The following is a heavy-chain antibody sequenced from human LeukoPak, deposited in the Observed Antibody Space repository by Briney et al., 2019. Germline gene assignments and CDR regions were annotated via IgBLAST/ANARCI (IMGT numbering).Heavy chain of an antibody. Sequence: GASVKVSCKASGYTFTNYEINWVRQATGQGLEWMGWRNPNSGDTAYAQKFQDRVTMTRSTSISTAYMELSSLRSEDTAVYYCARGLGSYDSSELTWPMISFWGQGTLVTVSS. D-gene: IGHD3-22*01. J-gene: IGHJ4*02. CDR2: RNPNSGDT. V-gene: IGHV1-8*01. CDR1: GYTFTNYE. CDR3: ARGLGSYDSSELTWPMISF.